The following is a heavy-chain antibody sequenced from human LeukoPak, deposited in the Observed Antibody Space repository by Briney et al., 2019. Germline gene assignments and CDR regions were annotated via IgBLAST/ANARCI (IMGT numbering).Heavy chain of an antibody. CDR2: VYNSGST. CDR3: ARSGAAWGGYPPHASDI. Sequence: SETLSLTCTVSGDSISSYYWTWIPQPPGKGLEWIGYVYNSGSTDYNPSLKSRVTISVNTSKTQFSLRLNSVTAADTAVYCCARSGAAWGGYPPHASDIWGQGTMVTVSS. CDR1: GDSISSYY. J-gene: IGHJ3*02. D-gene: IGHD3-3*01. V-gene: IGHV4-59*01.